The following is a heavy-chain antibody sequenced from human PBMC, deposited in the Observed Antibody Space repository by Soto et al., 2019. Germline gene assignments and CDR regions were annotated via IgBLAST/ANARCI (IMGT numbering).Heavy chain of an antibody. CDR3: ARPTDYHYGMQV. CDR2: IYPHDSDT. V-gene: IGHV5-51*01. J-gene: IGHJ6*02. D-gene: IGHD4-17*01. Sequence: GGSLKISCKGSGYNFHTYWIAWVRQMPGKGLEWMGFIYPHDSDTRYSPSFRGQVTISADKSINTAYLQWTSLKASDTAIYFCARPTDYHYGMQVWGQGTTVTAP. CDR1: GYNFHTYW.